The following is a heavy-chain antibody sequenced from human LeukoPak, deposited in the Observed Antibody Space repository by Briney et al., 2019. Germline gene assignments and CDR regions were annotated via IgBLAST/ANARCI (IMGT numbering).Heavy chain of an antibody. CDR1: GFTFSSYS. Sequence: PGGSLRLSCAASGFTFSSYSMNWVRQAPGKGLEWVSYISSSSSTIYYADSVKGRFTISRDNAKNSLYLQMNSLRAEDTAVYYCARNYGSGSLGYWGQGTLVTVSS. D-gene: IGHD3-10*01. J-gene: IGHJ4*02. CDR2: ISSSSSTI. CDR3: ARNYGSGSLGY. V-gene: IGHV3-48*04.